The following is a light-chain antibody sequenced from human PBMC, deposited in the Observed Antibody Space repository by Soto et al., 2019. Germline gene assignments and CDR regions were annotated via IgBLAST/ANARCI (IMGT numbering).Light chain of an antibody. V-gene: IGLV2-18*02. Sequence: QSALTQPPSVSGPPGLSVTISCTGSSSDIGSYTRVSWYQQPPASAPKLLIYEVTRRASGAPDRFSGSASGNTASLTISGVQAEDEADYYCSSYTSFDTVIFGGGTKLTVL. J-gene: IGLJ2*01. CDR2: EVT. CDR3: SSYTSFDTVI. CDR1: SSDIGSYTR.